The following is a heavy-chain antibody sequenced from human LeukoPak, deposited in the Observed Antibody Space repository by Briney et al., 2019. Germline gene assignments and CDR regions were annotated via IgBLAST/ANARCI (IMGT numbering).Heavy chain of an antibody. Sequence: SETLSLTCTVSGGSISSSSYYWSWIRQPAGKGLEWIGRIYTSGSTNYNPSLKSRVTISVYTSKNQFSLKLSSVTAADTAVYYCARGVEYSSSSRDYYYMDVWGKGTTVTVSS. CDR1: GGSISSSSYY. V-gene: IGHV4-61*02. CDR2: IYTSGST. J-gene: IGHJ6*03. CDR3: ARGVEYSSSSRDYYYMDV. D-gene: IGHD6-6*01.